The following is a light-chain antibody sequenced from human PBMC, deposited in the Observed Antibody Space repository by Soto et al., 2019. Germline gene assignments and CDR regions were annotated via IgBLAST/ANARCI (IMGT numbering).Light chain of an antibody. CDR3: SSYAGGNNV. CDR1: SSDVGVYNY. Sequence: QSVLTQPPSASGSPGQSVTISCTGTSSDVGVYNYVSWYQQYPGKVPRLMVYEVNKRPSGVPDRFSGSKSGNTASLTVSGLQAEDEADYYCSSYAGGNNVFGTGTKLTVL. CDR2: EVN. V-gene: IGLV2-8*01. J-gene: IGLJ1*01.